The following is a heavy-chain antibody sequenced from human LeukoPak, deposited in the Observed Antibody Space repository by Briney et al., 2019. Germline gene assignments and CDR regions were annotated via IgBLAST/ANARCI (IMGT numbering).Heavy chain of an antibody. V-gene: IGHV4-34*01. J-gene: IGHJ4*02. Sequence: SGTLSLTCAVYGGSFSGYYWSWIRQPPGKGLEWIGEINHSGSTNYNPSLKSRVTISVDTSKNQFSLKLSSVTAADTAVYYCARSSGWPAVLFDYWGQGTLVTVSS. CDR3: ARSSGWPAVLFDY. D-gene: IGHD6-19*01. CDR2: INHSGST. CDR1: GGSFSGYY.